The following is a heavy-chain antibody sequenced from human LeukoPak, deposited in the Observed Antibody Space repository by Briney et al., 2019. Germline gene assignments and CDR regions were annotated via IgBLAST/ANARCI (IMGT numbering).Heavy chain of an antibody. CDR3: AKVRTYFYHGLDV. CDR1: GFTFSTCA. J-gene: IGHJ6*02. Sequence: GGSLRLSCAASGFTFSTCAMSWVRQAPGKGLEWVAGISGTTSGTYYADSVKGRFTISRDNSKNTLFLQVNSLRAEDTAVYYCAKVRTYFYHGLDVWGQGTTVTVSS. V-gene: IGHV3-23*01. D-gene: IGHD1-14*01. CDR2: ISGTTSGT.